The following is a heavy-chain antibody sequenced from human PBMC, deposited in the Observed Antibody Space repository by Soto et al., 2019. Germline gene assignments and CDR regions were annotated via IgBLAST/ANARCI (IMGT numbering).Heavy chain of an antibody. CDR3: AGSGYYYNSGMDV. J-gene: IGHJ6*02. D-gene: IGHD3-22*01. Sequence: TSETLSLTCTVSGGSISSYYWSWIRQPPGKGLEWIGYIYHSGSTDYDPSMKSREILLVDGSMNQKSMKLSSLTAADTAVYYCAGSGYYYNSGMDVWGQGTTVTVFS. V-gene: IGHV4-59*03. CDR2: IYHSGST. CDR1: GGSISSYY.